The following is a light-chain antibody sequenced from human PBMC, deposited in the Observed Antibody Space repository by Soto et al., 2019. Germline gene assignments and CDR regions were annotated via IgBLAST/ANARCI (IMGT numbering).Light chain of an antibody. J-gene: IGKJ2*01. Sequence: EIVLTQSPGTLSLSPGEGATLSCRASQSVSSSSLGWYQQKPGQAPRLLIYGASTRATGIPDRFRGSGSGTDFTLTISRLEPEDFAVYFCQQCDSSPYTFGQGTKLEIK. CDR1: QSVSSSS. CDR2: GAS. V-gene: IGKV3-20*01. CDR3: QQCDSSPYT.